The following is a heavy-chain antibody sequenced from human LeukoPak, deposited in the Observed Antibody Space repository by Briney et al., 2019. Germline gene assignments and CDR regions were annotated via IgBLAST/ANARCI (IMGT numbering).Heavy chain of an antibody. J-gene: IGHJ6*02. Sequence: PSETLSLTCTVSGGSISSYYWSWIRQPPGKGLEWIGYIYYSGSTNYNPSPKSRVTMSVDTSKNQFSLKLSSVTAADTAVYYCARDHSSGWPTYYYYGMDVWGQGTTVTVSS. V-gene: IGHV4-59*12. CDR2: IYYSGST. D-gene: IGHD6-19*01. CDR1: GGSISSYY. CDR3: ARDHSSGWPTYYYYGMDV.